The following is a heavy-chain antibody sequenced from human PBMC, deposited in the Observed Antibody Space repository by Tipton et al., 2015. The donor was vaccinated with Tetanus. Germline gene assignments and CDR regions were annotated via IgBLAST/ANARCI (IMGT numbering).Heavy chain of an antibody. Sequence: TLSLTCSVSGGSISGSSYYWSWIRQPPGKALEWIGSIYYSGSTFYHLSLQSRVTISVDTSKNQFSLRLSSVTAADTAVYFCARHPPPYYYGSGSYLDYWGQGTPVTVSS. J-gene: IGHJ4*02. CDR1: GGSISGSSYY. CDR2: IYYSGST. V-gene: IGHV4-39*01. D-gene: IGHD3-10*01. CDR3: ARHPPPYYYGSGSYLDY.